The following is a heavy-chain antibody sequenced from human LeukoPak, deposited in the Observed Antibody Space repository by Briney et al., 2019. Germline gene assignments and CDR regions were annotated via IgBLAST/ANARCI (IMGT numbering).Heavy chain of an antibody. CDR2: IKQDRSEK. CDR3: ARDLSRSFSMIRGLIQHREFDF. CDR1: GFTFNRYA. Sequence: GGSLRLSCAVSGFTFNRYAFHWVRQAPGKGLEWVANIKQDRSEKYYVDSVKGRFTISKDNAKNSLFLQMNSRRAEDTAVYYCARDLSRSFSMIRGLIQHREFDFWGRGTLVTVSS. V-gene: IGHV3-7*01. D-gene: IGHD3-10*01. J-gene: IGHJ4*02.